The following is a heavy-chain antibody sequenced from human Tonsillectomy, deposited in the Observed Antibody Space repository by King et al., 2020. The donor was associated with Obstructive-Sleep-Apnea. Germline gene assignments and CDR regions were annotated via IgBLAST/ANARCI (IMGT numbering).Heavy chain of an antibody. CDR2: TFSDYEQ. V-gene: IGHV2-26*01. CDR1: GFSLSNARMG. J-gene: IGHJ4*02. D-gene: IGHD3-22*01. CDR3: ARISSMIVGVFDY. Sequence: VTLKESGPVLVKPTETLTLTCSVSGFSLSNARMGVGWIRQPPGKALEWLAHTFSDYEQDYSTSLKSRLTISKDTSKSQVVLNMTNMDPVDTATYYCARISSMIVGVFDYWGQGTLVTVSS.